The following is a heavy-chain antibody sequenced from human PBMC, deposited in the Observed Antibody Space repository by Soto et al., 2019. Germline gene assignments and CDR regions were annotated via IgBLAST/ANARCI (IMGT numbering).Heavy chain of an antibody. CDR3: AKDYYGDYPGSI. V-gene: IGHV3-30*18. Sequence: QVQLVESGGGVVQPGRSLRLSCAASGFTFSSYGMHWVRQAPGKGLEWVAVISYDGSNKYYADSVKGRFTISRDNSKNTLYLQMNSLRAEDTAVYYCAKDYYGDYPGSIWGQGTLVTVSS. CDR1: GFTFSSYG. D-gene: IGHD4-17*01. CDR2: ISYDGSNK. J-gene: IGHJ4*02.